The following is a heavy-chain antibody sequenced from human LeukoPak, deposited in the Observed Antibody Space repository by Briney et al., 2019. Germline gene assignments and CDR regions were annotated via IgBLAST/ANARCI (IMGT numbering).Heavy chain of an antibody. Sequence: PSETLSLTCTVSGGSISNYFWSWIRQPAGKGLEWVGRIYTSENTNYNPSLKSRVTISVDTSKNQFSLKLSSVTAADTAVYYCARDGSYDILTGSPDAFDIWGQGTMVTVSS. D-gene: IGHD3-9*01. V-gene: IGHV4-4*07. J-gene: IGHJ3*02. CDR1: GGSISNYF. CDR3: ARDGSYDILTGSPDAFDI. CDR2: IYTSENT.